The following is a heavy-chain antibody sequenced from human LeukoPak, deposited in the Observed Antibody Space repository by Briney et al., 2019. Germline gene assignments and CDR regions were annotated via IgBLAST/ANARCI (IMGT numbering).Heavy chain of an antibody. CDR1: GFSFSTYS. CDR2: ISGSGGST. D-gene: IGHD5-18*01. V-gene: IGHV3-23*01. Sequence: GGSLRLSCAGSGFSFSTYSMNWVRQAPGKGLEWVSAISGSGGSTYYADSVKGRFTISRDNSKNTLYLQMNSLRAEDTAVYYCAKDLDTAMVTALQDYWGQGTLVTVSS. CDR3: AKDLDTAMVTALQDY. J-gene: IGHJ4*02.